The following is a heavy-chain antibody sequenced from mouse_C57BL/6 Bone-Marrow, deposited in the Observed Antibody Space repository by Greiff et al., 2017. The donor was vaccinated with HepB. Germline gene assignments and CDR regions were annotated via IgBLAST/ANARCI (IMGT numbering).Heavy chain of an antibody. CDR1: GYSFTDYN. J-gene: IGHJ2*01. D-gene: IGHD1-1*01. V-gene: IGHV1-39*01. CDR3: EGMYYGRYYFDY. CDR2: INPNYGTT. Sequence: EVQLQQSGPELVKPGASVKISCKASGYSFTDYNMNWVKQSNGKSLEWIGVINPNYGTTSYNQKFKGKATLTVDQSSSTAYMQRNSLTSEDSAVYYCEGMYYGRYYFDYWGQGTTLTVSS.